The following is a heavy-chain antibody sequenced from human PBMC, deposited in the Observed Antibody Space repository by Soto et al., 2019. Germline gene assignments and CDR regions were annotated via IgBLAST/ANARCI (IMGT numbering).Heavy chain of an antibody. V-gene: IGHV4-30-4*01. Sequence: SETLSLTCTVSGGSISSGDYYWSWIRQPPGKGLEWIGYIYYSGSTYYNPSLKSRVTISVDTSKNQFSLKLSSVTAADTAVYYCARARTYCSGGSCYSLLDYWGQGTLVTAYS. J-gene: IGHJ4*02. CDR3: ARARTYCSGGSCYSLLDY. D-gene: IGHD2-15*01. CDR2: IYYSGST. CDR1: GGSISSGDYY.